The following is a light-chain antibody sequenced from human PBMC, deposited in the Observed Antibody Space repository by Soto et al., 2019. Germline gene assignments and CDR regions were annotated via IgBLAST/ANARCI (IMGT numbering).Light chain of an antibody. CDR1: NSNIGAGYD. J-gene: IGLJ1*01. CDR2: TNN. Sequence: QSVLTQPPSVSGAPGQRVTISCTGSNSNIGAGYDVHWYLQLPGTAPKLLVYTNNNRPSGVPDRFSGSKSATSASLAITGLQAEDEADYYCQSYDSRLSAHVFGTGTKVTVL. CDR3: QSYDSRLSAHV. V-gene: IGLV1-40*01.